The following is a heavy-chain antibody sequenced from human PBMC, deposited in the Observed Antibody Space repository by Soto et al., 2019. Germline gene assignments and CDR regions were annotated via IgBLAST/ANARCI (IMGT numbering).Heavy chain of an antibody. J-gene: IGHJ6*02. V-gene: IGHV4-34*01. CDR1: GGSFSGYY. CDR3: AREAVAQWFPRGYYGMDV. D-gene: IGHD2-8*01. Sequence: QVQLQQWGAGLLKPSETLSLTCAVYGGSFSGYYWNWVRQPPGKGLEWIGGINHGGSTNYNPSLKSRVTISVDTSKTHFSLKLSSVIAADTAVYYCAREAVAQWFPRGYYGMDVWGQGTTVTVSS. CDR2: INHGGST.